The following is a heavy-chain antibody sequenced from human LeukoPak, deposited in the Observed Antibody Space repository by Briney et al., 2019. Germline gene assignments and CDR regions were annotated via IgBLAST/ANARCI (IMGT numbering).Heavy chain of an antibody. CDR3: ARDRSTQFGELYGMDV. CDR2: ISSSSSYI. D-gene: IGHD3-10*01. V-gene: IGHV3-21*01. J-gene: IGHJ6*04. CDR1: GFTFSSYS. Sequence: GALRLSCAASGFTFSSYSMNWVRQAPGKGLEWVSSISSSSSYIYYADSVKGRFTISRDNAKNSLYLQMNSLRAEDTAVYYCARDRSTQFGELYGMDVWGKGTTVTVSS.